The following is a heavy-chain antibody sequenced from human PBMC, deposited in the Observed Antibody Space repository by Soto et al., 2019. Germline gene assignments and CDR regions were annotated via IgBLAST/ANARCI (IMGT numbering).Heavy chain of an antibody. D-gene: IGHD2-15*01. CDR2: ISGSGSDI. CDR1: GFTFSSYA. V-gene: IGHV3-23*01. J-gene: IGHJ4*02. CDR3: AKEGSIVVVLADFDS. Sequence: PGGSLRLSCAASGFTFSSYAMSWVRQAPGKGLEWVSTISGSGSDIYSADSVKGRFTFSRDNSKNTVYLQMNSLRAEDTAVYYCAKEGSIVVVLADFDSWGQGTLVTVSS.